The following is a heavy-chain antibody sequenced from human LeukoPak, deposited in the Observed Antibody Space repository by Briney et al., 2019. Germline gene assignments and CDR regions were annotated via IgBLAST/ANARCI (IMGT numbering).Heavy chain of an antibody. V-gene: IGHV3-53*01. D-gene: IGHD2-15*01. Sequence: GGALRLSCAASGFTLSSNFMSWVRQAPGKGLEWVSAIYSGGSTYYSDSVKGRFTISRDSSKNTLYLQMHSLRAEDTAVYYCATASYCSGGSCYSDYYYYYYMDVWGKGTTVTVSS. CDR2: IYSGGST. J-gene: IGHJ6*03. CDR1: GFTLSSNF. CDR3: ATASYCSGGSCYSDYYYYYYMDV.